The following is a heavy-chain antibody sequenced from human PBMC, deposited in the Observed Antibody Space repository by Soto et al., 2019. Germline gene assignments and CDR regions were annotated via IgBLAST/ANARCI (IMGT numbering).Heavy chain of an antibody. CDR2: ISSSSSTI. V-gene: IGHV3-48*04. Sequence: GGSLRLSCAASGFTFSSYSMNWVRQAPGKGLEWVSYISSSSSTIYYADSVKGRFTISRDNAKNSLYLQMNSLRAEDTSVYYCAREGYDIFTGYYDYWGQGTLVTVSS. CDR1: GFTFSSYS. CDR3: AREGYDIFTGYYDY. J-gene: IGHJ4*02. D-gene: IGHD3-9*01.